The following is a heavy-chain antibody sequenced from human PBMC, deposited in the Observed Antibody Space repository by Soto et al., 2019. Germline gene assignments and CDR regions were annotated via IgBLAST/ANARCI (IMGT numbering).Heavy chain of an antibody. D-gene: IGHD2-15*01. CDR2: IYSGGST. CDR1: LFTVSSKY. J-gene: IGHJ4*02. V-gene: IGHV3-53*04. CDR3: ARSEGYCSGGSCLAFDF. Sequence: GWSLRLSCTSSLFTVSSKYMSLVLQTPFKWLEWVSVIYSGGSTYYADSVKGRFTISRHNSENTLYLQMNSLRAEDTAVYYCARSEGYCSGGSCLAFDFWGQGTLVTVSS.